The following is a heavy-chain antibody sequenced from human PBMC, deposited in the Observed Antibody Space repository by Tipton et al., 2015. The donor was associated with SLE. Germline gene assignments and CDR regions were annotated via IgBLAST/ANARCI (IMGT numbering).Heavy chain of an antibody. CDR2: IKQDGSAK. CDR3: ARIHYYGSGSRDY. D-gene: IGHD3-10*01. J-gene: IGHJ4*02. V-gene: IGHV3-7*01. Sequence: SLRLSCVASGFTFSNYWMSWVRQAPGKGLEWMANIKQDGSAKNYADTVKGRFTISRDNAKDTLYLQMNSLRAEDTAVYYCARIHYYGSGSRDYWGQGTLVTVSS. CDR1: GFTFSNYW.